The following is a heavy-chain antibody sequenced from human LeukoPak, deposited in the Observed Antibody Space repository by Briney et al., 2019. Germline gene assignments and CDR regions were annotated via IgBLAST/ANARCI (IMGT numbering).Heavy chain of an antibody. CDR3: ARESYSYEILTGYQRATWFDP. J-gene: IGHJ5*02. D-gene: IGHD3-9*01. Sequence: PSETLSLTCTVSGGSIRSSDYFWGWIRQPPGQGLEWIGSIYYNGNTYDNPSLKSRVTVSVSTSKNQFSLNLKSVTAADTAVYYCARESYSYEILTGYQRATWFDPWGQGTLVTVSS. CDR1: GGSIRSSDYF. CDR2: IYYNGNT. V-gene: IGHV4-39*07.